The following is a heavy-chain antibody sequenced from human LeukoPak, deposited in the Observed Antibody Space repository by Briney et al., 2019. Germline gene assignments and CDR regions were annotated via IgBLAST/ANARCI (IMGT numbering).Heavy chain of an antibody. Sequence: SETLSLTCTASGGSISSYYWSWIRQPAGKGLEWIGRIYTSGSTNYNPSLKSRVTMSVDTSKNQFSLKLSSVTAADTAVYYCARDFDYYYGSGSYLYYFDYWGQGTLVTVSS. D-gene: IGHD3-10*01. J-gene: IGHJ4*02. CDR3: ARDFDYYYGSGSYLYYFDY. CDR1: GGSISSYY. CDR2: IYTSGST. V-gene: IGHV4-4*07.